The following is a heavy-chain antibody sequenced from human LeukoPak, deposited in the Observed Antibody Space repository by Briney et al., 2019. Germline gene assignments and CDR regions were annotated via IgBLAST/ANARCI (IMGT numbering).Heavy chain of an antibody. J-gene: IGHJ3*02. D-gene: IGHD5-18*01. CDR2: IYYSGST. V-gene: IGHV4-59*01. Sequence: SETLSLTCTVSGGSISSYYWSWIRQPPGKGLEWIGYIYYSGSTNYNPSLKSRVTVSVDTSKNQFSLKLSSVTAADTAVYYCARALYYSYGSIGAFDIWGQGTMVTVSS. CDR3: ARALYYSYGSIGAFDI. CDR1: GGSISSYY.